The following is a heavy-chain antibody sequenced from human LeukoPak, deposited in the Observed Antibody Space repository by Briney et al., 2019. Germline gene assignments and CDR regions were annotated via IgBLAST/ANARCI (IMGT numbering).Heavy chain of an antibody. J-gene: IGHJ4*02. D-gene: IGHD3-10*01. CDR3: ARDLGLVRSPFDY. V-gene: IGHV3-33*01. CDR1: GFTFSGYG. CDR2: IWYDGSNK. Sequence: GRSLRLSCAASGFTFSGYGMHWVRQAPGKGLEWVAVIWYDGSNKYYADSVKGRFTISRDNSKNTLYLQMNSLRAEDTAVYYCARDLGLVRSPFDYWGQGTLVTVSS.